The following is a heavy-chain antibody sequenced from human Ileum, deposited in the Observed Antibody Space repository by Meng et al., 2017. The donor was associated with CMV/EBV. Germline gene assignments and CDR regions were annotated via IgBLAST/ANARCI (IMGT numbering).Heavy chain of an antibody. V-gene: IGHV4-30-4*08. D-gene: IGHD3-22*01. J-gene: IGHJ4*02. CDR1: GASISSSEYY. CDR3: ARASYYDSSYFDN. Sequence: QVQLQEAGPGLVKPSQTLSLTCPVAGASISSSEYYWSWIRQPPGKGLEWIGYIHYSGSTYYNPSLKSRVTISEDTSKNQFSLKLNSVTAPDTAVYYCARASYYDSSYFDNWGQGTLVTVSS. CDR2: IHYSGST.